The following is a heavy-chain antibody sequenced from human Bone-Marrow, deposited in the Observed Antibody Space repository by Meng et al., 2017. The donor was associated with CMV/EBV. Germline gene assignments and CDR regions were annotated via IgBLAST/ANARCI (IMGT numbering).Heavy chain of an antibody. D-gene: IGHD2-2*01. CDR3: ARDFGYCSSTSCYPRNWFDP. J-gene: IGHJ5*02. CDR2: IIPILGIA. V-gene: IGHV1-69*04. Sequence: SVKVSCKASGGTFSSYTISWVRQAPGQGLEWMGRIIPILGIANYAQKFQGRVTITADKSTSTAYMELSSLRSEDTAMYYCARDFGYCSSTSCYPRNWFDPWGQGTLVTFSS. CDR1: GGTFSSYT.